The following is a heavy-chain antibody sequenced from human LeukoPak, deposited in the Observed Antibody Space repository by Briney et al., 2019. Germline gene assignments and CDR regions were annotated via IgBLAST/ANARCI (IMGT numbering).Heavy chain of an antibody. D-gene: IGHD2-21*02. CDR3: ARDRVTSYDY. Sequence: GGCLRLSCAASGFTFSSYEMNWVRQAPGKGLEWVSYISSSGSTIYYADSVKGRFTISRDNAKNSQYLQMNSLRAEDTAVYYCARDRVTSYDYWGQGTLVTVSS. V-gene: IGHV3-48*03. CDR2: ISSSGSTI. J-gene: IGHJ4*02. CDR1: GFTFSSYE.